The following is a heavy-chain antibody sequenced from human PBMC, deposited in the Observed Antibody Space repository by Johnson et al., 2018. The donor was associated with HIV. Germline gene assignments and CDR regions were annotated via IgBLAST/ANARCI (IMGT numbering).Heavy chain of an antibody. CDR1: GFTVSSNY. CDR2: IYSGGST. CDR3: TRPLDYYDSSGYRDAFDI. V-gene: IGHV3-66*04. J-gene: IGHJ3*02. Sequence: EVQLVESGGGLVQPGGSLRLSCAASGFTVSSNYMSWVRQAPGKGLEWVSVIYSGGSTYYADSVKGRFTISIDNSKNTLYLQMNSLKTEDTAVYYCTRPLDYYDSSGYRDAFDIWGQGTIVTVSS. D-gene: IGHD3-22*01.